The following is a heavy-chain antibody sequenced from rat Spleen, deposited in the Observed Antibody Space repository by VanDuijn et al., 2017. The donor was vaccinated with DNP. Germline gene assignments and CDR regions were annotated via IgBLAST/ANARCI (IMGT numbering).Heavy chain of an antibody. D-gene: IGHD1-9*01. CDR1: GFSLTSYN. J-gene: IGHJ4*01. Sequence: QVQLMESGPGLVQPSETLSLTCTVSGFSLTSYNVHWVRQPPGKGLEWMGIMWTSGSTDYNSALRSRLSISRDTSKNQVFLKMNSLQSEDTTTYYCARDRGYYGSNYFDYWGQGASVTVSS. CDR3: ARDRGYYGSNYFDY. CDR2: MWTSGST. V-gene: IGHV2-45*01.